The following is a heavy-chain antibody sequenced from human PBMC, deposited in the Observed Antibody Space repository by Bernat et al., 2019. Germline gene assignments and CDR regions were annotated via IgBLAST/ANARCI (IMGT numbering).Heavy chain of an antibody. CDR2: INHSGST. CDR3: ARGLAGRDY. J-gene: IGHJ4*02. Sequence: QLQLQESGPGLVKPSETRSPPCTFSGAPISIISYYWGWIRQPPGKGLEWIGEINHSGSTNYNPSLKSRVTISVDTSKNQFSLKLSSVTAADTAVYYCARGLAGRDYWGQGTLVTVSS. CDR1: GAPISIISYY. V-gene: IGHV4-39*07.